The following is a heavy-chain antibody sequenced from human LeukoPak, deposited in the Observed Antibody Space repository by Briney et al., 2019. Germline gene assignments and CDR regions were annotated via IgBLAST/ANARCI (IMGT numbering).Heavy chain of an antibody. V-gene: IGHV3-9*02. D-gene: IGHD6-19*01. Sequence: SMRLSCAASAFTSDNYAMHWVRQAPGKVLEWLSSIRWNSGYIGYADSGKGRFTISRDNAKNSLDLQMNSLRAEDTAFYYCAKVRGTYSSGYFFDYWGQGTVVTVSS. CDR3: AKVRGTYSSGYFFDY. CDR2: IRWNSGYI. CDR1: AFTSDNYA. J-gene: IGHJ4*02.